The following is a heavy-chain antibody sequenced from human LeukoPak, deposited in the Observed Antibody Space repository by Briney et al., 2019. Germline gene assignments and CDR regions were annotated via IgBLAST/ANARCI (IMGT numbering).Heavy chain of an antibody. CDR2: IRYDGSNK. J-gene: IGHJ6*02. V-gene: IGHV3-30*02. CDR1: GFTFSSYG. D-gene: IGHD2-15*01. CDR3: ARYSPYYYYGMDV. Sequence: GESLKISCAASGFTFSSYGMHWVRQAPGKGLEWVAFIRYDGSNKYYADSVKGRFTISRDNSKNTLYLQMNSLRAEDTAVYYCARYSPYYYYGMDVWGQGTTVTVSS.